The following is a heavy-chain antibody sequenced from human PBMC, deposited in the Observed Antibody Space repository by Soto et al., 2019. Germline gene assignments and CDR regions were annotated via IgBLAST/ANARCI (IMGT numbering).Heavy chain of an antibody. J-gene: IGHJ6*02. V-gene: IGHV1-2*04. CDR1: GYTFTGYY. CDR2: INPNSGGT. D-gene: IGHD2-21*02. Sequence: ASVKVSCKASGYTFTGYYMHWVRQAPGQGLEWMGWINPNSGGTNYAQKFQGWVTMTRDTSISTAYMELSRLRSDDTAVYYCARDGVVVTGEYYGMDVWGQGTTVTVSS. CDR3: ARDGVVVTGEYYGMDV.